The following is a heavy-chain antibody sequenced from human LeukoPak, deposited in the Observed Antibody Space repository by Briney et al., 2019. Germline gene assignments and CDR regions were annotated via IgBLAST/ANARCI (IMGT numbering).Heavy chain of an antibody. D-gene: IGHD2-8*02. CDR1: DGSISSHH. Sequence: SETLSLTCTVSDGSISSHHWSWIRQPAGKGLEWIGRIHTSGTTNYNPSLKSRVTMSVDASKNQFSLKVSSVTAADTAVYYCARGRDTVGYGIFDYWGQGTLLTVSS. CDR2: IHTSGTT. CDR3: ARGRDTVGYGIFDY. J-gene: IGHJ4*02. V-gene: IGHV4-4*07.